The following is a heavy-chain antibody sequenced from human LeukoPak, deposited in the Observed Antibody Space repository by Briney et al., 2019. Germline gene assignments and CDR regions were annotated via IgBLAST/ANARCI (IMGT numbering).Heavy chain of an antibody. V-gene: IGHV4-61*01. J-gene: IGHJ6*02. CDR1: GGSFSSGSYY. CDR2: IYYSGST. CDR3: ARDRRDTAMNYYYYYGMDV. D-gene: IGHD5-18*01. Sequence: SETLSLTCTVSGGSFSSGSYYWSWLRQPPGTGLEWIGYIYYSGSTNYNPSPKSRVTISVDTSKNQFSLKLSSVTAADTAVYYCARDRRDTAMNYYYYYGMDVWGQGTTVTVSS.